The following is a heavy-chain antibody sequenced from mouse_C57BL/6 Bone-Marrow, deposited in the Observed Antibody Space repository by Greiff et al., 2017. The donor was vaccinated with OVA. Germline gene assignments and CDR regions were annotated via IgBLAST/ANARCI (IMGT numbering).Heavy chain of an antibody. V-gene: IGHV7-3*01. CDR1: GFTFTDYY. D-gene: IGHD3-2*02. CDR2: IRNKANGYTT. J-gene: IGHJ2*01. Sequence: DVKLVESGGGLVQPGGSLSLSCAASGFTFTDYYMSWVRQPPGKALEWLGFIRNKANGYTTEYSASVKGRFTISRDNSQSILYLQMNALRAEDSATYYCARERDSSGLYYFDYGGQGTTLTVSS. CDR3: ARERDSSGLYYFDY.